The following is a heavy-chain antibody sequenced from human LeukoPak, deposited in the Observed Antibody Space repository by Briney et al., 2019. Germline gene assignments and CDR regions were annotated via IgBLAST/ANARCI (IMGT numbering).Heavy chain of an antibody. CDR2: ISWNSGSI. J-gene: IGHJ4*02. Sequence: PGGSLRLSCAASGCTFDDYAMHWVRQAPGKGLEWVSGISWNSGSIGYADSVKGRFTISRDNAKNSLYLQMNSLRAEDTALYYCAKDTRMGDYWGQGTLVTVSS. V-gene: IGHV3-9*01. CDR3: AKDTRMGDY. CDR1: GCTFDDYA.